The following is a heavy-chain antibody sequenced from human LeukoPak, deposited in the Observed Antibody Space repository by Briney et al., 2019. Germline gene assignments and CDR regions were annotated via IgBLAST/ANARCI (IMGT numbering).Heavy chain of an antibody. V-gene: IGHV3-7*01. CDR2: IKQNGSEE. CDR1: GFTFSSYS. Sequence: GGSLRLSCAASGFTFSSYSMNWVRQAPGKGLEWVANIKQNGSEEVYVDSVKGRFTISRDNTKNSLYLQMNSLRAEDTAVYYCADPGVGFWGQGTLVTVSS. J-gene: IGHJ4*02. D-gene: IGHD2-8*01. CDR3: ADPGVGF.